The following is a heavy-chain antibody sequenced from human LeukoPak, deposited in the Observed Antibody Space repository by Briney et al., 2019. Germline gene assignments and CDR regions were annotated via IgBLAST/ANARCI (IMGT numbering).Heavy chain of an antibody. CDR1: VFTFSDYW. CDR3: ARALSYSYGSMDF. CDR2: IKQDGSEK. J-gene: IGHJ4*02. Sequence: GRSLRLSCAASVFTFSDYWMTWVRQAPGKGPEGVANIKQDGSEKYYGDSVRGRFTISRDNAKNSLYLQMNSLRAEDTAVYYCARALSYSYGSMDFWGQGTLVIVSS. D-gene: IGHD5-18*01. V-gene: IGHV3-7*01.